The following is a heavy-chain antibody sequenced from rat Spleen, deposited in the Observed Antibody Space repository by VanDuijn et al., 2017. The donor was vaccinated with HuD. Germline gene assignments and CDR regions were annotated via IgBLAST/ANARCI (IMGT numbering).Heavy chain of an antibody. Sequence: VASGITFNNYWMTWIRQAPGKGLEWVASISNAGDTYYPDSVKGRFSISRENAKSTTYLHMNSLRSEDTATYYCSPLPGHNLDYWGQGVMVTASS. CDR1: GITFNNYW. J-gene: IGHJ2*01. D-gene: IGHD1-4*01. CDR3: SPLPGHNLDY. V-gene: IGHV5-31*01. CDR2: ISNAGDT.